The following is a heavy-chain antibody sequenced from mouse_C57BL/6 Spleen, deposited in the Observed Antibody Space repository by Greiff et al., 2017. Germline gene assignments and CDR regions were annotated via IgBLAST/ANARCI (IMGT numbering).Heavy chain of an antibody. CDR3: ARDLGGTGAMDY. J-gene: IGHJ4*01. D-gene: IGHD1-1*02. CDR1: GFTFSDYY. CDR2: INYDGSST. V-gene: IGHV5-16*01. Sequence: EVQRVESEGGLVQPGSSMKLSCTASGFTFSDYYMAWVRQVPETGLEWVANINYDGSSTYYLDSLKSRFIISRDNAKTILYLQMSSLKSEDTATYYCARDLGGTGAMDYWGQGTSVTVSS.